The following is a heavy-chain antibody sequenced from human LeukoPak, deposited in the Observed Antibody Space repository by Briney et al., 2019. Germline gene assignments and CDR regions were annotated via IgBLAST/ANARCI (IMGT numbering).Heavy chain of an antibody. J-gene: IGHJ4*02. CDR3: ARVGDCSSTSCYMAYFDY. V-gene: IGHV4-39*01. D-gene: IGHD2-2*02. CDR1: GGSISSSSYY. Sequence: SETLSLTCIVSGGSISSSSYYWGWIRQPPGKGLEWTGSLYNSEGTYYNPSLKSRVTISVDTSKNQFSLKLSSVTAADTAVYYCARVGDCSSTSCYMAYFDYWGQGTLVTVSS. CDR2: LYNSEGT.